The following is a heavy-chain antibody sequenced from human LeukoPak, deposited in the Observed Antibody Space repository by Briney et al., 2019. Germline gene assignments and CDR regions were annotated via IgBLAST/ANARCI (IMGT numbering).Heavy chain of an antibody. D-gene: IGHD6-13*01. J-gene: IGHJ4*02. V-gene: IGHV4-34*01. Sequence: SETLSLTCAVYGGSFSGYYWSWIRQPPGKGLEWIGEINHSGSTNYNPSLKSRVTISVGTSKNQFSLKLSSMTAADTAVYYCARVTARARSYCSSWYNYWGQGTLVTVSS. CDR3: ARVTARARSYCSSWYNY. CDR1: GGSFSGYY. CDR2: INHSGST.